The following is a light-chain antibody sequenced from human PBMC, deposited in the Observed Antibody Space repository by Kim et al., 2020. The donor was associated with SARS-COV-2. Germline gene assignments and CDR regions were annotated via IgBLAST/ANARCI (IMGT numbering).Light chain of an antibody. CDR2: KSS. CDR1: QSIDTW. J-gene: IGKJ3*01. CDR3: QQYDSLYT. Sequence: DIQMTQSPSTLSASVGDRVTITCRASQSIDTWLAWYQKKPGKAPKLLIFKSSRLESGVPSRFSGSGSGTEFTLTINSLQPDDFATYYGQQYDSLYTFGPGTTVDIK. V-gene: IGKV1-5*03.